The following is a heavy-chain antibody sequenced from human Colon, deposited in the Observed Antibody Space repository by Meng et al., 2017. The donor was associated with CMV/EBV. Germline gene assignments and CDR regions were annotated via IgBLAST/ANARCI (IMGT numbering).Heavy chain of an antibody. CDR3: ARDSNLSGLAY. V-gene: IGHV4-4*07. CDR1: CATMTSYC. J-gene: IGHJ4*02. CDR2: VYISGNT. D-gene: IGHD2/OR15-2a*01. Sequence: QVQLGEPAQVLARPSTALTRTCTASCATMTSYCGSWIRQPAGKGLEWIGRVYISGNTNYNPSLKSRVTMSIDTSKTQLSLNITSVTAADTAVYYCARDSNLSGLAYWGQGTLVTVSS.